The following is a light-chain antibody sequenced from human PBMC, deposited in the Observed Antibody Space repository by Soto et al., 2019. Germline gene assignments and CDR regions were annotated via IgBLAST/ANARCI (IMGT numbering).Light chain of an antibody. Sequence: QSALTQPASVSGSPGRSINISCTGTSTDVGSYDLVSWYQLHPGKAPKLVIYEANKRPSGISNRFSVSKSGNTASLTISGLQAEDEAHYYCCSYARGRIWVFGGGTKLTVL. V-gene: IGLV2-23*01. CDR3: CSYARGRIWV. J-gene: IGLJ3*02. CDR1: STDVGSYDL. CDR2: EAN.